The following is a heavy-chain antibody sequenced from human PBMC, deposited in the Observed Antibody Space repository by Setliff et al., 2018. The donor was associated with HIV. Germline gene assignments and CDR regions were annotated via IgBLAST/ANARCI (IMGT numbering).Heavy chain of an antibody. CDR3: ARDTLRHCFGVNCWGAFDM. V-gene: IGHV3-21*01. J-gene: IGHJ3*02. Sequence: PGGSLRLSCAASGFTFSSYSMNWVRQAPGKGLEWVSSISSSSSYIYYADSVKGRFTISRDNAKNSLYLQMNSLRAEDTAVYYCARDTLRHCFGVNCWGAFDMWGQGTMVTVSS. CDR1: GFTFSSYS. CDR2: ISSSSSYI. D-gene: IGHD2-15*01.